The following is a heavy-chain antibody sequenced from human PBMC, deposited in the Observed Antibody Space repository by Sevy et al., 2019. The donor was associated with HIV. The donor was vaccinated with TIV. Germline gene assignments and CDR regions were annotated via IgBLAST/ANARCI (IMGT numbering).Heavy chain of an antibody. Sequence: GGSLRLSCAASGFTFTEFVMSWVRQAPGKGMEWVSTINSGGGSTNYADSVKGRFTISRDNSQNTLDLQMNSLRAEDTAVYYCAKDVVGGYYDSSGYSDHWGQGTLVTVSS. CDR2: INSGGGST. CDR1: GFTFTEFV. J-gene: IGHJ4*02. V-gene: IGHV3-23*01. D-gene: IGHD3-22*01. CDR3: AKDVVGGYYDSSGYSDH.